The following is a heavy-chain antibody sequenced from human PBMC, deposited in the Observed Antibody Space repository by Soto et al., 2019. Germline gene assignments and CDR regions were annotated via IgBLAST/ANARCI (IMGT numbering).Heavy chain of an antibody. CDR2: IYYSGST. V-gene: IGHV4-39*01. Sequence: PSETLSLTCTVSGGSITSSSFYWGWIRQPPGKGLEWIGIIYYSGSTYYNPSLKSRVTISVDTSKSQFSLNLNSVTAADTAVYYCASGYDILTGPLDYWGPGTLVTVSS. CDR3: ASGYDILTGPLDY. CDR1: GGSITSSSFY. J-gene: IGHJ4*02. D-gene: IGHD3-9*01.